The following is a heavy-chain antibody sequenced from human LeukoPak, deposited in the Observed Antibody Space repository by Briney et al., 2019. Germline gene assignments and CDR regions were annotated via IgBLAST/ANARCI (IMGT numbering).Heavy chain of an antibody. D-gene: IGHD3-22*01. CDR2: IYYSGST. V-gene: IGHV4-59*01. CDR1: GGSISSYY. J-gene: IGHJ4*02. Sequence: SETLSLTCTVSGGSISSYYWSWIRQPPGKGLEWIGYIYYSGSTNYNPSLKSRVTISVDTSKNQFSLKLSSVTAADTAVYYCAGGAFAYYDSSGYAYWGQGTLVTVSS. CDR3: AGGAFAYYDSSGYAY.